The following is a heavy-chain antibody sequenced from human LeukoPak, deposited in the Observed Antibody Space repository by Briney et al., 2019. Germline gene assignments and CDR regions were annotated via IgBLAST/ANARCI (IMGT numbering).Heavy chain of an antibody. V-gene: IGHV3-21*01. CDR2: ISSSSSYI. Sequence: GGSLRLSCAASGFTFSSYSMNWVRQAPGKGLEWVSSISSSSSYIYYAHPVKGRFTISRDNAKNSLYLQMNRLRAEDTAVYYCARGSSGDYPPYHYGMDVWGQGTTVTVSS. CDR3: ARGSSGDYPPYHYGMDV. CDR1: GFTFSSYS. D-gene: IGHD4-17*01. J-gene: IGHJ6*02.